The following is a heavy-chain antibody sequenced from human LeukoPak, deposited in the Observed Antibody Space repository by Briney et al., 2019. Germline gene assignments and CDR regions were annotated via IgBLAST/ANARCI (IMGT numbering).Heavy chain of an antibody. CDR3: ARGGYYYDSSGYTEGY. CDR1: GYTLTGYY. Sequence: ASVKVSCKASGYTLTGYYMHWVRQAPGQGLEWMGIINPSGGSTSYAQKFQGRVTMTRDTSTSTVYMELSSLRSEDTAVYYCARGGYYYDSSGYTEGYWGQGTLVTVSS. V-gene: IGHV1-46*01. CDR2: INPSGGST. D-gene: IGHD3-22*01. J-gene: IGHJ4*02.